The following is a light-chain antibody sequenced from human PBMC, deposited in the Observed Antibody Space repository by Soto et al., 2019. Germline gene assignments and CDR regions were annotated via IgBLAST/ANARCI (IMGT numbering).Light chain of an antibody. CDR3: GSHAGNSNLV. CDR2: EGI. J-gene: IGLJ3*02. Sequence: QSALTQPASVSGSPGQSITISCTGTSSDIGTYNLVSWYQHYPGKAPKLMIYEGIKRPSGVSNRFSGSKSGNTAFLTISGLQAEDEADYYCGSHAGNSNLVFGGGTKLTVL. CDR1: SSDIGTYNL. V-gene: IGLV2-23*01.